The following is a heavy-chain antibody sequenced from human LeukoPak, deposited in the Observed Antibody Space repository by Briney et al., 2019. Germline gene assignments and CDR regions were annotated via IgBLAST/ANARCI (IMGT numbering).Heavy chain of an antibody. J-gene: IGHJ4*02. Sequence: ASVKVSCKVSGYTLTELSMHWVRQAPGKGLEWMGGFDPEDGETIYAQKFQGRVTMTEDTSTDTAYMELSRLRSDDTAVYYCARDPKTLLDPGFDYWGQGTLVTVSS. CDR3: ARDPKTLLDPGFDY. D-gene: IGHD1-26*01. CDR2: FDPEDGET. CDR1: GYTLTELS. V-gene: IGHV1-24*01.